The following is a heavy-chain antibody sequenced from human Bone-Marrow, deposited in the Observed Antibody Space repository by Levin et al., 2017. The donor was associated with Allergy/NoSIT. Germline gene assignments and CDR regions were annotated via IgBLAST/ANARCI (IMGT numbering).Heavy chain of an antibody. V-gene: IGHV3-30*03. D-gene: IGHD2-21*02. CDR2: ISYDETEI. CDR1: GFTFSSYG. CDR3: CRPWVTLGTSDAFDI. Sequence: PGGSLRLSCAASGFTFSSYGMHWVRQAPGKGLEWVAFISYDETEIYYEDSVKGRFTISRDNSKNTLYLQMTSLRTDDTAVYYCCRPWVTLGTSDAFDIWGQGTMVSVSS. J-gene: IGHJ3*02.